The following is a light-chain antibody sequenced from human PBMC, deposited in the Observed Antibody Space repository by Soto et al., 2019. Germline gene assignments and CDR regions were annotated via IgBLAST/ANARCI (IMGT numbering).Light chain of an antibody. Sequence: QSALTQPASVSGSPGQSITISCTGTSSDVGAYNFVSWHQQHPGKAPKLMIYNVYDRPSGISYRFSGSKSGNTASLTISGLQCEDEADYYCSAYTVNRTYVFGTGTKLTVL. CDR3: SAYTVNRTYV. CDR2: NVY. J-gene: IGLJ1*01. V-gene: IGLV2-14*03. CDR1: SSDVGAYNF.